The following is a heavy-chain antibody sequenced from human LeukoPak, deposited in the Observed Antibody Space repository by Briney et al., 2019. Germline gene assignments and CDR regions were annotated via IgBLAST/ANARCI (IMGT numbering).Heavy chain of an antibody. V-gene: IGHV1-18*01. CDR2: ISAYNGNT. CDR3: ARSRGGRSGVTTVTYAYFDY. J-gene: IGHJ4*02. D-gene: IGHD4-17*01. Sequence: GASVKVSCKASGYTFTSYGISWVRQAPGQGLEWMGWISAYNGNTNYAQKLQGRVTMTTDTSTSTAYMELRSLGSDDTAVYYCARSRGGRSGVTTVTYAYFDYWGQGTLVTVSS. CDR1: GYTFTSYG.